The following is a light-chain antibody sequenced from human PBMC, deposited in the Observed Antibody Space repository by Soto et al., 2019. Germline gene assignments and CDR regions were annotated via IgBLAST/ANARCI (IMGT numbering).Light chain of an antibody. Sequence: QSVLTQPASVSGSPGQSITISCTGTSSDVGGYNYVSWYQQHPGKAPKLMIYDVSNRPSGVSNRFSGSKSGNTASLTISGLQAEDEADYYCSSYTSSSTHNYVFGTGTKVTAL. CDR3: SSYTSSSTHNYV. V-gene: IGLV2-14*01. CDR1: SSDVGGYNY. CDR2: DVS. J-gene: IGLJ1*01.